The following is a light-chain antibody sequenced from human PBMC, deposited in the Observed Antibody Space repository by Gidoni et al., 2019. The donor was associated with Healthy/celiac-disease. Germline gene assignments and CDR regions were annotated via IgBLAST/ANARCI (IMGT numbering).Light chain of an antibody. J-gene: IGKJ3*01. V-gene: IGKV3-20*01. Sequence: EIVLTPSPATLSLSPGERATLTCRASQSVSSNYLAWYQQKPGQAPRLLNDGACSRATGIPDRISGSGCGADFTLTISRLEHEDFAVYYRQQYGSSPTFGHXTKVDIK. CDR1: QSVSSNY. CDR3: QQYGSSPT. CDR2: GAC.